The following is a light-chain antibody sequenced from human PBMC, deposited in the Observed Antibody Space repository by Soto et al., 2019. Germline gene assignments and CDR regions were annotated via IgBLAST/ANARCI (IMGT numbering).Light chain of an antibody. V-gene: IGLV9-49*01. J-gene: IGLJ1*01. CDR2: VGTGGIVG. Sequence: QPVLTQPPSASASLGASVTLTYTLSSGYSNYKVDWYQQRPGKGPRFVMRVGTGGIVGSKGEGIPDRFSVLGSGLNRYLTIKNIQEDDESDYHCGADHGSGSNFVYVFGTGTKLTVL. CDR1: SGYSNYK. CDR3: GADHGSGSNFVYV.